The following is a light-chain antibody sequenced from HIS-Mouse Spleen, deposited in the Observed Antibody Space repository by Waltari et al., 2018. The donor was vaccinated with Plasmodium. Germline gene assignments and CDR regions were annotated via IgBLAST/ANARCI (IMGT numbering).Light chain of an antibody. J-gene: IGLJ3*02. V-gene: IGLV3-10*01. Sequence: SYELTQPPSVSVSPGQTARITCSGDALPKNYAYWYQQKSGQAPVLVIYEDSKRPSGFPERFSGSSSGTMATLTISGAQVEEEADYYCYSTDSSGNHRVFGGGTKLTVL. CDR2: EDS. CDR3: YSTDSSGNHRV. CDR1: ALPKNY.